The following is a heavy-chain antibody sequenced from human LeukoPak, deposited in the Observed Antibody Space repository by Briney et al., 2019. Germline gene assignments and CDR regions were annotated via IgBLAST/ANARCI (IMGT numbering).Heavy chain of an antibody. D-gene: IGHD4-17*01. V-gene: IGHV4-31*03. CDR3: ARDPFPDYGDPPWAFDI. Sequence: SETLSLTCTVSGGSISSGGYYWSWIRQHPGKGLEWIGYIYYSGSTYYNPSLKSRVTISVDTSKNQFSLKLSSVTAADTAVYYCARDPFPDYGDPPWAFDIWGQGTMVTVSS. CDR1: GGSISSGGYY. CDR2: IYYSGST. J-gene: IGHJ3*02.